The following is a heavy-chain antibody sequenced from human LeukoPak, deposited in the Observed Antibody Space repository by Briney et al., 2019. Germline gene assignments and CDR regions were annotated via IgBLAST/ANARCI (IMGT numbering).Heavy chain of an antibody. CDR1: GYTFTSYG. V-gene: IGHV1-18*01. J-gene: IGHJ4*02. CDR3: ARDLYYYGSGSSFHFDY. Sequence: ASVKVSCKASGYTFTSYGISWVRQAPGQGLEWMGWISAYNGNTNYAQKLQGRVTMTTDTSTSTAYMELRSLRSGDTAVYYCARDLYYYGSGSSFHFDYWGQGTLVTVSS. CDR2: ISAYNGNT. D-gene: IGHD3-10*01.